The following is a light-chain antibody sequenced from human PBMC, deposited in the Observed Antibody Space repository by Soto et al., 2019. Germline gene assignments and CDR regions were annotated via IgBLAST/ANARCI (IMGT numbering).Light chain of an antibody. Sequence: EIVLTQSPGTLSLSPGERATLSCRASQSVSSSYLAWYQQKPGQAPRLLIYGASSRATCIPDRFSGSGSGTDFTLTISRLEPEDFAVYYCQQYGSSPGTFAQGTKVDIK. CDR1: QSVSSSY. J-gene: IGKJ1*01. V-gene: IGKV3-20*01. CDR3: QQYGSSPGT. CDR2: GAS.